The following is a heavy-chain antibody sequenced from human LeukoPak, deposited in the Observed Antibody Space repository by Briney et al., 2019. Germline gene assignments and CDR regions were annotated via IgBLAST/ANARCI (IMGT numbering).Heavy chain of an antibody. CDR2: INPNSGGT. J-gene: IGHJ4*02. Sequence: ASVKVSCKASGYTFTGYYMHWVRQAPGQGLEWMGWINPNSGGTNYAQKFQGRVTMTRNTSISTAYMELSSLRSEDTAVYYCARGDSSGYYPLVGWGQGTLVTVSS. CDR1: GYTFTGYY. V-gene: IGHV1-2*02. CDR3: ARGDSSGYYPLVG. D-gene: IGHD3-22*01.